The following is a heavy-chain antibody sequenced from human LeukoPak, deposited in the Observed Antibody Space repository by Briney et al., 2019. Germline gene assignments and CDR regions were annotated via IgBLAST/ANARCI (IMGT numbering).Heavy chain of an antibody. D-gene: IGHD3-3*01. V-gene: IGHV3-11*01. Sequence: GGSLRLSCAASGFTFSDYYMSWIRQAPGKGLEWVSYISSRGTTIYYADSVKGRFTISRDNAKNSLFLQMNSLRAEDTAVYYCARAYDFWSGYYYGDYWGQGTLVTVSS. J-gene: IGHJ4*02. CDR2: ISSRGTTI. CDR1: GFTFSDYY. CDR3: ARAYDFWSGYYYGDY.